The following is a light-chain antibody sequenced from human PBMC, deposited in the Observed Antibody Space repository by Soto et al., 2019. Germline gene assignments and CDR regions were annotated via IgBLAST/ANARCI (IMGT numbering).Light chain of an antibody. CDR1: SSDVGSYNL. CDR3: CSYAGSYV. CDR2: EVS. J-gene: IGLJ1*01. Sequence: QPVLTQPASVSGSPGQSITISCTGTSSDVGSYNLLSWYQQHPGKAPKLMIYEVSKRPSGVSNRFSGSKSGNTASLTISGLQAEDEADYYCCSYAGSYVFGTGTKLTVL. V-gene: IGLV2-23*02.